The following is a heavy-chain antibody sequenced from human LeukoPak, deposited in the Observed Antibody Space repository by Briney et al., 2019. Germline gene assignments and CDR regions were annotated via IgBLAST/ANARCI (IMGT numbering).Heavy chain of an antibody. V-gene: IGHV3-23*01. CDR3: ARASVVVTARAWFDP. J-gene: IGHJ5*02. Sequence: GGSLRLSCAASGFTFSSYDMTWVRQAPGRGLEWVSSIRPSGDNTYYGDSVKGRFTISRDNAKNSLYLQMNSLRAEDTAVYYCARASVVVTARAWFDPWGQGTLVTVSS. D-gene: IGHD2-21*02. CDR2: IRPSGDNT. CDR1: GFTFSSYD.